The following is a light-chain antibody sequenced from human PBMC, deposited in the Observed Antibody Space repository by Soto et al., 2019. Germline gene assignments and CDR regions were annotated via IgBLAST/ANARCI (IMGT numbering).Light chain of an antibody. CDR3: CSYLTSSIV. V-gene: IGLV2-18*02. Sequence: QSALTQPPSVSGSPGQSVTISCTGASSDVGVAWYQQPPGTAPKLLIYDVTNRPAGIPDRFSGSKSGNTASLTISGLHAGDEADYYCCSYLTSSIVFGGGTKVTVL. CDR2: DVT. J-gene: IGLJ2*01. CDR1: SSDVG.